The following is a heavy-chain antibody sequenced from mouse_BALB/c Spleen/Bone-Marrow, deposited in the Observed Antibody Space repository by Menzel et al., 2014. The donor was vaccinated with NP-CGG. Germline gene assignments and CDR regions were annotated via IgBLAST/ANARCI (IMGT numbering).Heavy chain of an antibody. D-gene: IGHD2-3*01. CDR3: ARDDDSYAMDY. Sequence: VQVVESGPGLVAPSQSLSITCTVSGFSLTSYSVHWVRQPPGKGLEWLGVIWAGGSTNYNSALMSRLSISKDNPKSQVFLKMSSLQTDDTAMFYCARDDDSYAMDYWGQGTSVTVSS. CDR1: GFSLTSYS. V-gene: IGHV2-9*02. CDR2: IWAGGST. J-gene: IGHJ4*01.